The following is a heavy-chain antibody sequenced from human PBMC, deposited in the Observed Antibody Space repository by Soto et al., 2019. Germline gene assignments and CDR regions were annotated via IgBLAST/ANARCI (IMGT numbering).Heavy chain of an antibody. CDR3: ARLNGYCISTNCHGYYGMDV. CDR1: GGSISSYY. Sequence: PSETLSLTCTVSGGSISSYYWSWIRQPPGKGLEWIGYIYYSENTYYNPSLLSRVTISVDTSKNEFSLRLSSVTAADTAVYYCARLNGYCISTNCHGYYGMDVWGQGTTVTVSS. D-gene: IGHD2-2*03. J-gene: IGHJ6*02. CDR2: IYYSENT. V-gene: IGHV4-59*08.